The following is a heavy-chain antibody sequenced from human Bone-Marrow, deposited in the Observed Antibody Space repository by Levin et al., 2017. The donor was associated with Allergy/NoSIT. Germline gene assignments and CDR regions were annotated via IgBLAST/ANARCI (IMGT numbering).Heavy chain of an antibody. CDR2: IYYSGST. CDR1: GGSISSSSYY. J-gene: IGHJ6*03. D-gene: IGHD4-17*01. Sequence: SETLSLTCTVSGGSISSSSYYWGWIRQPPGKGLEWIGSIYYSGSTYYNPSLKSRVTISVDTSKNQFSLKLSSVTAADTAVYYCASDATVTTGYMDAWGKGTTVTVSS. CDR3: ASDATVTTGYMDA. V-gene: IGHV4-39*01.